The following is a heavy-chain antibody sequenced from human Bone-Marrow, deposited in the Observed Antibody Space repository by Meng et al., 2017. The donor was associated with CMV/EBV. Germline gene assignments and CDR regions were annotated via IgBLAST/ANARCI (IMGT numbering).Heavy chain of an antibody. D-gene: IGHD4-11*01. CDR1: GFTFSSYA. Sequence: GESLKISCAASGFTFSSYAMHWVRQAPGKGLEWVAVISYDGSNKYYADSVKGRFTISRDNSKNTLYLQMNSLRAEDTAVYYCASLPLYSNPPANYYYGMDVWGQGTTVTVSS. J-gene: IGHJ6*02. V-gene: IGHV3-30-3*01. CDR3: ASLPLYSNPPANYYYGMDV. CDR2: ISYDGSNK.